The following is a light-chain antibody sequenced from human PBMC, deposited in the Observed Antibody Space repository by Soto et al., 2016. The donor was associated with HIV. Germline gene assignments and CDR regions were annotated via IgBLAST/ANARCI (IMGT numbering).Light chain of an antibody. CDR3: LQHNAFPRT. V-gene: IGKV1-39*01. J-gene: IGKJ4*01. Sequence: DIQMTQSPSSLSASVGDRVTITCRASQSISSYLNWYQQKPGKAPKLLIYAASSLQSGVPSRFSGSGSGTDFTLTISSLQPEDFGTYYCLQHNAFPRTFGGGTKVRSN. CDR2: AAS. CDR1: QSISSY.